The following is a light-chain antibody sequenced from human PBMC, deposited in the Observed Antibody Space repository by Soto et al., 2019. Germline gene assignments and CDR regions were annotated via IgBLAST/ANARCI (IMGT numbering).Light chain of an antibody. CDR2: DAS. CDR3: QQYAYSPLN. V-gene: IGKV3-20*01. Sequence: EIVLTQSPGTLSLSPGEIATLSCRASRSVGNNYLAWYQQRPGQAPNLLIYDASSRATGIPDRISGSGSGTDFTLTITRLEPEDSAMYYCQQYAYSPLNFGGGTKVEIK. CDR1: RSVGNNY. J-gene: IGKJ4*01.